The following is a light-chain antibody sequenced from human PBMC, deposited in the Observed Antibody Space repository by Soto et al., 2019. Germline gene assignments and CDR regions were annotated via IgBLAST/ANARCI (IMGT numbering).Light chain of an antibody. V-gene: IGKV1-5*01. CDR2: DAS. CDR1: QNINNW. CDR3: QHMRT. J-gene: IGKJ1*01. Sequence: DIQMTQSPSTLSASVGDRVTITCRASQNINNWIAWYQQKPGKAPKFLIYDASTLESVVPSRFSGSGFGTEFSLTISRLQPADFGSYYCQHMRTFGQGTRVEIK.